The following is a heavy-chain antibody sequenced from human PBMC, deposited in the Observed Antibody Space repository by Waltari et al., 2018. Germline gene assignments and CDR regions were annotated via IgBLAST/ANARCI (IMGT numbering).Heavy chain of an antibody. V-gene: IGHV1-3*03. J-gene: IGHJ3*02. CDR2: INPSKGDT. D-gene: IGHD6-19*01. CDR3: ARGRVPEISSGWGNPFDI. CDR1: GYTFPSFP. Sequence: QVQLVQSGAEVKKPGASVKVSCKASGYTFPSFPMPWVRQAPGQRLEWMGWINPSKGDTKYSKDFQGRVTIVRDTSASTSYMELNSLRSEDMAVYYCARGRVPEISSGWGNPFDIWGQGTMVTVSS.